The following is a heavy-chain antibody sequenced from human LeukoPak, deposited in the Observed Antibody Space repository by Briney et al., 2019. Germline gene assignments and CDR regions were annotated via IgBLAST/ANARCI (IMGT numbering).Heavy chain of an antibody. D-gene: IGHD7-27*01. CDR3: AGTNWGSGYAFDI. CDR1: GFTFSSYG. CDR2: IWYDGSNK. J-gene: IGHJ3*02. V-gene: IGHV3-33*01. Sequence: GRSLRLSCAASGFTFSSYGMHWVRQAPGKGLEWVAVIWYDGSNKYYADSVKGRFTISRDNSKNTLYLQMNSLRAEDTAVYYCAGTNWGSGYAFDIWGQGTMVTASS.